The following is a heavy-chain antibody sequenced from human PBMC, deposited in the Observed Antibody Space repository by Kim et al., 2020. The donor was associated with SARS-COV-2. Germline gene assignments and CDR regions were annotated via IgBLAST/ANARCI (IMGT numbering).Heavy chain of an antibody. D-gene: IGHD3-3*01. CDR3: TTFKSGSYYYYYYYMDV. V-gene: IGHV3-15*01. CDR2: IKSKTDGGTT. CDR1: GFTFSNAW. Sequence: GGSLRLSCAASGFTFSNAWMSWVRQAPGKGLEWVGRIKSKTDGGTTDYAAPVKGRFTISRDDSKNTLYLQMNSLKTEDTAAYYCTTFKSGSYYYYYYYMDVWGKGTTVTVSS. J-gene: IGHJ6*03.